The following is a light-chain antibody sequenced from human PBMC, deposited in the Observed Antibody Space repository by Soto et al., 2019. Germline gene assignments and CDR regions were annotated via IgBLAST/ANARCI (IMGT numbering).Light chain of an antibody. CDR3: CSYAGGYTHV. CDR2: DVI. CDR1: RSAIGGYHF. Sequence: QSALTQPRSVSGSPGQSVTISCTGTRSAIGGYHFVSWYQQHPGQAPKLIIYDVIKRPSGVPDRFSGSKSGNTASLTIYGLQAEDEADYYCCSYAGGYTHVFGTGTKVTVL. V-gene: IGLV2-11*01. J-gene: IGLJ1*01.